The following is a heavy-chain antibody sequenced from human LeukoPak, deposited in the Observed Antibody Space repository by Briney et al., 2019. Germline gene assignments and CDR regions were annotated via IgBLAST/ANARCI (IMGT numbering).Heavy chain of an antibody. V-gene: IGHV3-74*03. CDR3: AREVLAAGKTHDY. J-gene: IGHJ4*02. Sequence: GGSLRLSCAASGFTFSSFAMIWVRQPPGKGLVWVARINNDGTYTTYADSVKGRFTISRDNAQNTLYLQMNSLTAEDTGVYYCAREVLAAGKTHDYWGQGTLLTVSS. CDR1: GFTFSSFA. D-gene: IGHD6-13*01. CDR2: INNDGTYT.